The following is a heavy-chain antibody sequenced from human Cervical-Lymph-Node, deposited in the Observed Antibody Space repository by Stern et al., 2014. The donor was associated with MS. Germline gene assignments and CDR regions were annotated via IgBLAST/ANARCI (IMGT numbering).Heavy chain of an antibody. CDR1: GYIFTRYW. J-gene: IGHJ6*02. Sequence: VQLVQSGAEMKKPGESLKISCKASGYIFTRYWIGWVRQMPGKGLEWMGIIDPSDFDTRYSPSFQGHVTISADRSITTAYLEWSSLNASDTAVYYCARHPNGMDVWGQGTTVTVS. V-gene: IGHV5-51*01. CDR2: IDPSDFDT. CDR3: ARHPNGMDV.